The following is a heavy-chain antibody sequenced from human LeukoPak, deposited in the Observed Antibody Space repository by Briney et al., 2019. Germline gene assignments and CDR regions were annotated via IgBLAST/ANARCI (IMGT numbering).Heavy chain of an antibody. CDR1: GGSISSYY. J-gene: IGHJ4*02. V-gene: IGHV4-59*01. D-gene: IGHD2-21*02. CDR3: ARATAGPPDFDY. Sequence: SVTLSLTCTVSGGSISSYYWSWIRQPPGKGLEWIGYIYYSGSTNYNPSLKSRVTISVDTSKNQFSLKLSSVTAADTAVYYCARATAGPPDFDYWGQGTLVTVPS. CDR2: IYYSGST.